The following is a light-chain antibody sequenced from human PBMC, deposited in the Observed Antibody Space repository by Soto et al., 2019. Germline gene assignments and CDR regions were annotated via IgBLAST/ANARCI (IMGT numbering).Light chain of an antibody. J-gene: IGKJ1*01. CDR2: AAS. Sequence: DIQMTQSPSSLSASVGDRVTITCRASQNIGVYLNWYQKKPGKAPKLLIHAASSLHSGVPSTFSGSGSGTDFALTISSLQPEDFAVYYCQQYNNWPWTFGQGTKVDIK. CDR1: QNIGVY. CDR3: QQYNNWPWT. V-gene: IGKV1-39*01.